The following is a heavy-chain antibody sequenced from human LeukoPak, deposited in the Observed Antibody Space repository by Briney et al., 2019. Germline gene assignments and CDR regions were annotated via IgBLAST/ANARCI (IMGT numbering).Heavy chain of an antibody. Sequence: SVKVSCKASGGTFSSYAISWVRQAPGQGLEWMGGIIPIFGTANYAQKFQGRVTITADKSTSTAYMELSSLRSEDTAVYYCASSSNSALYSSSWYDFWYFDLWGRGTLVTVSS. V-gene: IGHV1-69*06. D-gene: IGHD6-13*01. J-gene: IGHJ2*01. CDR1: GGTFSSYA. CDR2: IIPIFGTA. CDR3: ASSSNSALYSSSWYDFWYFDL.